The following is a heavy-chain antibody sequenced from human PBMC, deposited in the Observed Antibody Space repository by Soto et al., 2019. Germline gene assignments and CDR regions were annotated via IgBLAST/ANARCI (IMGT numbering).Heavy chain of an antibody. Sequence: QVQLVQSGAEVKKPGASVKVSCKASGYTFTSYGISWVRQAPGQGLEWMGWSSAYNGNPNYAQKLQGRVTMTTDTSTSTDYTDVTSLRSDETIVYYCARSGGYDVDYWGQGTLVTVS. CDR2: SSAYNGNP. CDR1: GYTFTSYG. J-gene: IGHJ4*02. CDR3: ARSGGYDVDY. D-gene: IGHD5-12*01. V-gene: IGHV1-18*01.